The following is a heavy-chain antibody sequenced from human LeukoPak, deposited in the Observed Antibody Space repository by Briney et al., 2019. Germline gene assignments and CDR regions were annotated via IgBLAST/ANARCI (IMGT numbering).Heavy chain of an antibody. Sequence: PGGSLRLPCAASGFTFSNYVMTWVRQAPGKGLEWVSIINPSGGTTYYADSVKGRFTISRDNSKNTLYLQMNSLRAEDTAVYYCARRTAATYHFDYWGQGTLVTVSS. V-gene: IGHV3-23*01. CDR3: ARRTAATYHFDY. D-gene: IGHD6-25*01. CDR1: GFTFSNYV. CDR2: INPSGGTT. J-gene: IGHJ4*02.